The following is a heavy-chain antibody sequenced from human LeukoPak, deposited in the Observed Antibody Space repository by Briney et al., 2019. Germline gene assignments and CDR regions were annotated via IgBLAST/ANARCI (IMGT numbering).Heavy chain of an antibody. V-gene: IGHV3-30*18. CDR3: AKDYYDSSGYYSNYYYHGMDV. CDR2: ISYDGSNK. Sequence: PGGSLRLSCAASGFTFSSYGMHWVRQAPGKVLEWVAVISYDGSNKYYADSVKGRFTISRDNSKNTLCLQMNSLRAEDTAVYYCAKDYYDSSGYYSNYYYHGMDVWGQGTTVTVSS. D-gene: IGHD3-22*01. J-gene: IGHJ6*02. CDR1: GFTFSSYG.